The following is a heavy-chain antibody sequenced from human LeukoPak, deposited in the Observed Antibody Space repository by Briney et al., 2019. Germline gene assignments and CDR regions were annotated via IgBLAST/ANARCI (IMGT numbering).Heavy chain of an antibody. Sequence: ASVRFSCKASGYTFTNYDINWVRQASGQGLEWMGWMNPNSGNTGSAQKFQGRVTMTSNTSISTAYMELSSLRSEDTAVYYCARGLRREQQLLRAFDYWGQGTPVTVSS. J-gene: IGHJ4*02. D-gene: IGHD6-13*01. CDR1: GYTFTNYD. CDR2: MNPNSGNT. V-gene: IGHV1-8*01. CDR3: ARGLRREQQLLRAFDY.